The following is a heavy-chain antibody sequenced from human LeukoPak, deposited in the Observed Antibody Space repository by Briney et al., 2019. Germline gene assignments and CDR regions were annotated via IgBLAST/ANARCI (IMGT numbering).Heavy chain of an antibody. CDR1: GYTFTGYW. Sequence: SVKVSCKAFGYTFTGYWMHWVRQAPGQGLEWMGGIIPIFGTANYAQKFQGRVTITADKSTSTAYMELSSLRSEDTAVYYCARSPSGSGHGYNWFDPWGQGTLVTVSS. J-gene: IGHJ5*02. CDR3: ARSPSGSGHGYNWFDP. V-gene: IGHV1-69*06. D-gene: IGHD6-19*01. CDR2: IIPIFGTA.